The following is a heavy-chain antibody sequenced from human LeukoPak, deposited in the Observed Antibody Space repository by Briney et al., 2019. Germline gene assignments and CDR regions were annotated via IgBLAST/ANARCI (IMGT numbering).Heavy chain of an antibody. CDR3: AKDKGDGEYVDY. CDR1: GFSFDDYA. V-gene: IGHV3-43*02. Sequence: GGSLRLSCAASGFSFDDYAMLWVRQGPGKGLEWVSLVSGDGGSTYYGDSVKGRFTISRDNSKNSLYLEMNSLRIEDTGLYYCAKDKGDGEYVDYWGQGTLVTVSS. D-gene: IGHD5-24*01. J-gene: IGHJ4*02. CDR2: VSGDGGST.